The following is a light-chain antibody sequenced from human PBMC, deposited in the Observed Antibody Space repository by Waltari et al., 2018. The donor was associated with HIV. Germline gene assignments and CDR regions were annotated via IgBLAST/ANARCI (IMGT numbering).Light chain of an antibody. CDR1: PSDAGGYST. CDR3: SSHTSSSTYV. Sequence: QYALPQPASVHGSPGQSIPISCHGTPSDAGGYSTVPWYQQYPAKSPQLMIYDVSNRPSGVSNRFSGSKSGNTASLTISGLQAEDEADYYCSSHTSSSTYVFGTGTKVTVL. J-gene: IGLJ1*01. V-gene: IGLV2-14*03. CDR2: DVS.